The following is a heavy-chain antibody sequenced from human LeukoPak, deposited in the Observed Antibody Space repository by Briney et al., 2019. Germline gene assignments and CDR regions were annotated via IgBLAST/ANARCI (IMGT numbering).Heavy chain of an antibody. CDR3: ARGVDYYDSSGPHYYFDY. J-gene: IGHJ4*02. Sequence: PSETLSLTCTVSGDSISSGDYYWNWIRQPPGKGLEWIGYIYYSGSTYYNPSLKSRVTISVDTSKNQFSLKLSSVTAADTAVYYCARGVDYYDSSGPHYYFDYWGQGTLVTVSS. V-gene: IGHV4-30-4*01. D-gene: IGHD3-22*01. CDR1: GDSISSGDYY. CDR2: IYYSGST.